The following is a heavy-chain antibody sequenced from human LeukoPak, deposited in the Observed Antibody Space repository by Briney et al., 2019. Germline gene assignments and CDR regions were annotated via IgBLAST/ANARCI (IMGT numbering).Heavy chain of an antibody. Sequence: SETLSLTCTVSGDSISSYYWSWLRQPPGKGLEWIGYIYYSGSTNYNPSLKSRVTISVDTSKNQFSLKLSSVTAADTAVYYCARATGASSITIFGVVTVNGAFDIWGQGTMVTVSS. J-gene: IGHJ3*02. CDR1: GDSISSYY. CDR3: ARATGASSITIFGVVTVNGAFDI. V-gene: IGHV4-59*01. CDR2: IYYSGST. D-gene: IGHD3-3*01.